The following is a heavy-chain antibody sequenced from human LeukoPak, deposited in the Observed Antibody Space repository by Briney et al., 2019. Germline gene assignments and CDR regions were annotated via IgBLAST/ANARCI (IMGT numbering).Heavy chain of an antibody. CDR2: INPSGGST. V-gene: IGHV1-46*01. Sequence: GASVKVSCKASGYTFTSYYIHWVRQAPGQGLEWMGIINPSGGSTSYAQKFQGRVTMTRDTSTSTVYMELSSLRSEDTAVYYCASGYCSGGSCPYYYYYYYMDVWGKGTTVTVSS. CDR1: GYTFTSYY. J-gene: IGHJ6*03. D-gene: IGHD2-15*01. CDR3: ASGYCSGGSCPYYYYYYYMDV.